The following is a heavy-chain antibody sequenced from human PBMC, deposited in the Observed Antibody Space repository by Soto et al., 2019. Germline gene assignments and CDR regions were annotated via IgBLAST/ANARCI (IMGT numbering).Heavy chain of an antibody. CDR2: LSSDGFGA. Sequence: SCAASGFSLSPYWMHWVRQVPGRGLEWVARLSSDGFGAAYADSVKGRFFISRDIARNTLSLQMNSLRADDTAVYYCARDLGGPDYWGRGTSVTVSS. V-gene: IGHV3-74*03. J-gene: IGHJ4*02. D-gene: IGHD3-16*01. CDR3: ARDLGGPDY. CDR1: GFSLSPYW.